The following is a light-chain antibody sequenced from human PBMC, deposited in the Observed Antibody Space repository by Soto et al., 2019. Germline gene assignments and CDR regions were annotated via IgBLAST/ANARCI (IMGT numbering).Light chain of an antibody. CDR3: QQYNNWPPTWT. CDR2: GAS. J-gene: IGKJ1*01. Sequence: EIVLTQSPGTLSLSPGERATLSCRASQVVSSNNVAWYQQKPGQAPRLLIYGASTRATGIPARFSGSGSGTEFTLTISSLQSEDFVVYFCQQYNNWPPTWTFGQGTKVDIK. V-gene: IGKV3D-15*01. CDR1: QVVSSN.